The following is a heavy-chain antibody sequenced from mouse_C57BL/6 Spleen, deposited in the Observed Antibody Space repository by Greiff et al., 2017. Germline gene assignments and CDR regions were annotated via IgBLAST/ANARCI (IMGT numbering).Heavy chain of an antibody. CDR2: IWSGGST. CDR1: GFSLTSYG. J-gene: IGHJ1*03. Sequence: QVQLQQSGPGLVQPSQSLSITCTVSGFSLTSYGVHWVRQSPGKGLEWLGVIWSGGSTDYNAAFISRLSISKDNSKSQVFFKMNILQADDTAIYYCARKNYGPWYFDVWGTGTTVTVSS. V-gene: IGHV2-2*01. D-gene: IGHD1-1*01. CDR3: ARKNYGPWYFDV.